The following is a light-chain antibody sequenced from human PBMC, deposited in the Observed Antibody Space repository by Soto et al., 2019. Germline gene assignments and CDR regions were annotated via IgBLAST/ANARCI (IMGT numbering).Light chain of an antibody. J-gene: IGKJ2*01. Sequence: EIVLTQSPGTLSLSPGERATLSCRASQSVSSSYLAWYQQKPGQAPRLLIYGVSSRATGIPDRFSGSGSGTDVTLPISRLEPEDFAVYYCQQYGSSPPYTFGQGTKLESK. V-gene: IGKV3-20*01. CDR2: GVS. CDR3: QQYGSSPPYT. CDR1: QSVSSSY.